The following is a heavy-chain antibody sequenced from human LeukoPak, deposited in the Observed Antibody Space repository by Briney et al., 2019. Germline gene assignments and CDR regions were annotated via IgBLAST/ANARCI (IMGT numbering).Heavy chain of an antibody. CDR2: IYYIVST. CDR1: GGSISSGGYY. D-gene: IGHD6-13*01. J-gene: IGHJ6*02. V-gene: IGHV4-61*08. CDR3: ARDHSSSWGYYYYGMDV. Sequence: SQTLSLTCTVSGGSISSGGYYWSWIRQPPGKGLEWIGYIYYIVSTNYNPSLKSRVTISVDTSKNQFSLKLSSVTAADTAVYYCARDHSSSWGYYYYGMDVWGQGTTVTVSS.